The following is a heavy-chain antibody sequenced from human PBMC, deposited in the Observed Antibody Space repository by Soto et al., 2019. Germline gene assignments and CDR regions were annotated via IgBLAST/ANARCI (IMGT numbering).Heavy chain of an antibody. Sequence: SETLSLTCTVSGGSISSYYWSWIRQPPGKGLEWIGYIYYSGSTNYSPSLKSRVTISVDTSKNQFSLKLSSVTAADTAVYYCASIPTQRDYGMDVWGQGTTVAVSS. D-gene: IGHD2-2*01. CDR1: GGSISSYY. V-gene: IGHV4-59*01. CDR2: IYYSGST. CDR3: ASIPTQRDYGMDV. J-gene: IGHJ6*02.